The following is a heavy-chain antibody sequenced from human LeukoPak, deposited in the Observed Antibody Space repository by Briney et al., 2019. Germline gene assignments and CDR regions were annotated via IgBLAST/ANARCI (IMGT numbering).Heavy chain of an antibody. V-gene: IGHV3-33*01. D-gene: IGHD2-2*01. J-gene: IGHJ4*02. CDR1: GFTFWHHA. CDR3: ARDGQQSSPYAYDY. CDR2: SWSDGNNK. Sequence: HPGGSLRLSCAASGFTFWHHATHWVRQAPAKGLEWLSQSWSDGNNKYYADTVRGGFTIYRDTTTNTLYLGRNSLRAEHTAIYYFARDGQQSSPYAYDYWGQGTLVTVSS.